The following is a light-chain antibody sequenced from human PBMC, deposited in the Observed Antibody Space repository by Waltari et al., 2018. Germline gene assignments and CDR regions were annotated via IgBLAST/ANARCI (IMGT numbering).Light chain of an antibody. Sequence: QSALTQPRSVSGSPGQSVTISCTGTSSDVGYYNYFSWYQQHPGKPPKLMIYDVTKRPSGVPDRFSGSNSGNTASLTVSGLQAEDEADYYCCSFARSSTLVFGGGTKLTVL. CDR1: SSDVGYYNY. V-gene: IGLV2-11*01. J-gene: IGLJ2*01. CDR2: DVT. CDR3: CSFARSSTLV.